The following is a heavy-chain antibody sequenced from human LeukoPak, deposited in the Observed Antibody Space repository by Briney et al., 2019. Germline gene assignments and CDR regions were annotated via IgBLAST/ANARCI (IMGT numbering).Heavy chain of an antibody. CDR2: ISYDGSDK. Sequence: GGSLRLSCAASGFTFSSYAMSWVRQAPGKGLEWVAVISYDGSDKYYADSVKGRFTISRDNSKNTLYLQMNSLRAEDTAVYYCAKDLIYFVTAEPRLDYWGQGTLVTVSS. D-gene: IGHD1-14*01. J-gene: IGHJ4*02. CDR3: AKDLIYFVTAEPRLDY. V-gene: IGHV3-30*18. CDR1: GFTFSSYA.